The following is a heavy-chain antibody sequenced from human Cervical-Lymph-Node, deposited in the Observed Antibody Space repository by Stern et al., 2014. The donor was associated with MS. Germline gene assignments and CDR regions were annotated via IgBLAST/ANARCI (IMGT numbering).Heavy chain of an antibody. V-gene: IGHV5-51*03. D-gene: IGHD5-24*01. CDR2: IHPGDSDT. CDR1: VDSFSGYW. CDR3: ARRIRDGYDWDAFNI. Sequence: EVQLVESGAEARKPGESLKISCKGSVDSFSGYWIGWVRQRPGKGLEWMGIIHPGDSDTRYNPSFKGHVTMSADKSINTAYLQWSSLKASDTAIYYCARRIRDGYDWDAFNIWGQGTMVTVSS. J-gene: IGHJ3*02.